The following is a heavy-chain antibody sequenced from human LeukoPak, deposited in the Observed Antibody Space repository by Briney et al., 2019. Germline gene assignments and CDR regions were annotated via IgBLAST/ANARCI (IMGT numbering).Heavy chain of an antibody. CDR2: IKQDGSEK. CDR1: GFTFSSYW. J-gene: IGHJ4*02. D-gene: IGHD2-2*01. Sequence: GGSLRLSCAASGFTFSSYWMSWVRQAPGKGLEWVADIKQDGSEKYYVDSVKGRFTISRDNAKNSLYLQMNSLRAEDTAVYYCARDPFCSSTSCYHWGQGTLVTVSS. CDR3: ARDPFCSSTSCYH. V-gene: IGHV3-7*01.